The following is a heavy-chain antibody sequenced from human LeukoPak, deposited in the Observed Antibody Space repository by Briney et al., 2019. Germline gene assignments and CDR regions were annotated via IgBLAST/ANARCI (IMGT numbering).Heavy chain of an antibody. CDR2: IKQDGSEK. D-gene: IGHD3-10*01. J-gene: IGHJ4*02. CDR3: ARVLTGGFGELLYTGYFDY. CDR1: GFTFSSYW. V-gene: IGHV3-7*01. Sequence: PGGSLRLSCAASGFTFSSYWMSWVRQAPGKGLEWVANIKQDGSEKYYVDSVKGRFTISRDNAKNSLYLQMNSLRAEDTAVYYCARVLTGGFGELLYTGYFDYWGQGTLVTVSS.